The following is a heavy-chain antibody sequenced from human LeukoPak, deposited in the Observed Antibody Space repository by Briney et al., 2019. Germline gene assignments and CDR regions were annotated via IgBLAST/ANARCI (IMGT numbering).Heavy chain of an antibody. CDR1: GYTFTTYA. Sequence: ASAKVSCKASGYTFTTYAMHWVRQAPGQRLEWMGWINAGNGNTKYPQKFQGRVTITSDTSASTAYMELSSLRSEDTAVYYCARPDYGDTPPRYWGQGTLVTVSS. CDR2: INAGNGNT. J-gene: IGHJ4*02. CDR3: ARPDYGDTPPRY. D-gene: IGHD4-17*01. V-gene: IGHV1-3*01.